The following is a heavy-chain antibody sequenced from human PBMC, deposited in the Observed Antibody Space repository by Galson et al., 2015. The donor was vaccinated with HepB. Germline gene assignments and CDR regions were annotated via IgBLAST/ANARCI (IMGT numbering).Heavy chain of an antibody. CDR3: GTDKWGFPAY. J-gene: IGHJ4*02. CDR2: IKYDGSGI. V-gene: IGHV3-74*03. Sequence: SLRLSCAASGFTFRNYWMVWVRQAPGKGLVWVSRIKYDGSGITYVDSVKGRFTISRDNAKNTLYLEMNSLRDEDTAVYYCGTDKWGFPAYWVQRTLVTVSS. D-gene: IGHD7-27*01. CDR1: GFTFRNYW.